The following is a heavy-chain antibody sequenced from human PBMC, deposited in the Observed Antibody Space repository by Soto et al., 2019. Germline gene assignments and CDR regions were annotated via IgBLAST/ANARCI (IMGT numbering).Heavy chain of an antibody. D-gene: IGHD1-26*01. CDR1: GFTFSSYA. CDR2: ISSSGGTT. J-gene: IGHJ4*02. Sequence: EVQLLESGGDLVQPGGSLRLSCAASGFTFSSYAMRWVRQAPGKGLEWVSAISSSGGTTYYADSVKGRFTISRDNSKNTLYLQMNSLRADDTAAYYCAKVVGATPPYYFDYWGQGTLVTVSS. CDR3: AKVVGATPPYYFDY. V-gene: IGHV3-23*01.